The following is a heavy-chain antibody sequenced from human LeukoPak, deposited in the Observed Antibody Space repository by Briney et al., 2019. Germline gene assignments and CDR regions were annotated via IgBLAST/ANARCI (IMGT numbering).Heavy chain of an antibody. CDR1: GYTFTSYG. CDR2: ISAYNGNT. D-gene: IGHD3-10*01. CDR3: ARDLAPFITMVRGVISYYYYGMDV. Sequence: ASVKVSCKASGYTFTSYGISWVRQAPGQGLEWTGWISAYNGNTNYAQKLQGRVTMTTDTSTSTAYMELRSLRSDDTAVYYCARDLAPFITMVRGVISYYYYGMDVWGQGTTVTVSS. V-gene: IGHV1-18*01. J-gene: IGHJ6*02.